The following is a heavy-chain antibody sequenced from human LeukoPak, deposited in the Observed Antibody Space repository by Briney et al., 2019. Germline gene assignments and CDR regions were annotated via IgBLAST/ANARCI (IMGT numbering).Heavy chain of an antibody. J-gene: IGHJ4*02. V-gene: IGHV1-2*02. CDR1: GYTFTGYY. Sequence: ASVKVSCKASGYTFTGYYMHWVRQAPGQGLAWMGWINPNSGGTNYAQEFQGRVTMTRDTSISTTYMELSRLRSDDTAVYYCARDWSSGWYAGRELVDYWGQGTLVTVSS. CDR2: INPNSGGT. CDR3: ARDWSSGWYAGRELVDY. D-gene: IGHD6-19*01.